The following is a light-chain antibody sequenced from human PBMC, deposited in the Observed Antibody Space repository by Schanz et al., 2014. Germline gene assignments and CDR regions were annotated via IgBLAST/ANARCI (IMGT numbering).Light chain of an antibody. Sequence: EIVLTQSPGTLSLSPGERATLSCRASQSVSSSYLAWYQQKPGQAPRLLIYGASSRATGIPDRFSGSGSGTDFTLTINRLEAEDFAVYYCQQYGRSPNTFGQGTRLEIK. CDR3: QQYGRSPNT. CDR1: QSVSSSY. J-gene: IGKJ5*01. CDR2: GAS. V-gene: IGKV3-20*01.